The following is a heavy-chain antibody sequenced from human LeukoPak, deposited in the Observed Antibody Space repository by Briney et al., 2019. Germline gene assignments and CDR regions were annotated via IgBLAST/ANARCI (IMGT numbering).Heavy chain of an antibody. CDR3: ARLNKPGWFDP. J-gene: IGHJ5*02. CDR2: VSHSGNT. Sequence: SETLSLTCTVSGFFISSGYYWGWVRQPPGKGLEWLGSVSHSGNTYFSPSLKSRVAMSLDTSRNQFSLELNSVTAADTAVYYCARLNKPGWFDPWGQGTLVTVSS. D-gene: IGHD1-14*01. CDR1: GFFISSGYY. V-gene: IGHV4-38-2*02.